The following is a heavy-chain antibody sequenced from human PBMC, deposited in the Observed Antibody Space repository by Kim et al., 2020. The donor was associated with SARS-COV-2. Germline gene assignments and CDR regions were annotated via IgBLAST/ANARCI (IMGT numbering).Heavy chain of an antibody. CDR1: GFTFSSYS. D-gene: IGHD6-13*01. Sequence: GGSLRLSCAASGFTFSSYSMNWVRQAPGKGLEWVSYISSSSSTIYYADSVKGRFTISRDNAKNSLYLQMNSLRDEDTAVYYCARDRGLYGSSWYTNWFDPWGQGTLVTVSP. V-gene: IGHV3-48*02. CDR2: ISSSSSTI. CDR3: ARDRGLYGSSWYTNWFDP. J-gene: IGHJ5*02.